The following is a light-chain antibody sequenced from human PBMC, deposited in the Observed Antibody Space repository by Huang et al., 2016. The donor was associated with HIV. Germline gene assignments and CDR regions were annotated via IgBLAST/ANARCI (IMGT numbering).Light chain of an antibody. CDR1: QSVSSD. CDR2: DTS. Sequence: EIVLTQSPATLYLSPGERATLSCRASQSVSSDLAWYQQKPGQAPRLLIYDTSSRATGLPVRFSGSGSGTDFTLTISSLEPEDFAVYYCQQRSNWPPWTFGQGTKVEIK. CDR3: QQRSNWPPWT. J-gene: IGKJ1*01. V-gene: IGKV3-11*01.